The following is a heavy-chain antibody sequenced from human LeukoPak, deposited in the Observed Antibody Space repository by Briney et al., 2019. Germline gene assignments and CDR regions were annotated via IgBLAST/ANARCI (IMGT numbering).Heavy chain of an antibody. D-gene: IGHD4-17*01. CDR1: GFTFNTYW. Sequence: GGSLRLSCAASGFTFNTYWMSWVRQAPGKGLEWVSAISGSGGSTYYADSVKGRFTISRDNSKNTLYLQMNSLRAEDTAVYYCAKGTTVTTAFDIWGQGTMVTVSS. CDR3: AKGTTVTTAFDI. J-gene: IGHJ3*02. V-gene: IGHV3-23*01. CDR2: ISGSGGST.